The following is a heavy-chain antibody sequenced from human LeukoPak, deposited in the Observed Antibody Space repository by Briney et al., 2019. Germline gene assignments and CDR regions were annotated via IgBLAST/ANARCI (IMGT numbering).Heavy chain of an antibody. D-gene: IGHD6-13*01. CDR1: GGSISSGSYY. CDR3: ARSRGNIAVARYYYYYMDV. V-gene: IGHV4-61*02. CDR2: IYTSGST. J-gene: IGHJ6*03. Sequence: SETLSLTCTVSGGSISSGSYYWSWIRQPAGKGLEWIGRIYTSGSTNYNPSLKSRVTISVDTSKNQFSLKLSSVTAADTAVYYCARSRGNIAVARYYYYYMDVWGKGTTVTISS.